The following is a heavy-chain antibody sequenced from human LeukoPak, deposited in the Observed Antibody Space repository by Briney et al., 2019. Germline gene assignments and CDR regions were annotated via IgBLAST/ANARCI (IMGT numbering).Heavy chain of an antibody. V-gene: IGHV1-2*02. CDR1: GYTFTGYY. CDR3: ARAPSITIFGVETYYFDY. D-gene: IGHD3-3*01. J-gene: IGHJ4*02. CDR2: INPNSGGT. Sequence: ASVKASCKASGYTFTGYYMHWVRQAPGQGLEWMGWINPNSGGTNYAQKFQGRVTMTRDTSISTAYMELSRLRSDDTAVYYCARAPSITIFGVETYYFDYWGQGTLVTVSS.